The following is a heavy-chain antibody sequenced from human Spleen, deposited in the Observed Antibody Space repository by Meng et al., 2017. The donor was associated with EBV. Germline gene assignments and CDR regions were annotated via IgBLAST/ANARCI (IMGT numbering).Heavy chain of an antibody. CDR2: IFHSGST. D-gene: IGHD3-16*01. CDR1: GGSITSANW. CDR3: AILWAPVDY. Sequence: QVHLPESGPGLVKPSGTLSLTCAVSGGSITSANWWTLVRQPPGKGLEWIGEIFHSGSTNYNPSLRSRVTMSVDKSKNQFSLNLRSVTAADTAVYYCAILWAPVDYWGQGALVTVSS. V-gene: IGHV4-4*02. J-gene: IGHJ4*02.